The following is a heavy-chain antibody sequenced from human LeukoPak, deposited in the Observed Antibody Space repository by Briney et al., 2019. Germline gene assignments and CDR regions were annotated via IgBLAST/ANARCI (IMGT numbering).Heavy chain of an antibody. CDR1: GGSISSGGYY. CDR2: IYYSGST. J-gene: IGHJ4*02. CDR3: ARGRAYDSRGGAYY. D-gene: IGHD3-22*01. V-gene: IGHV4-31*03. Sequence: SQTLSLTCTVSGGSISSGGYYWSWIRRHPGKGLEWIGYIYYSGSTYYNPSLKSRVTISVDTSKNQFSLKLSSVTAADTAVYYCARGRAYDSRGGAYYWGQGTLVTVSS.